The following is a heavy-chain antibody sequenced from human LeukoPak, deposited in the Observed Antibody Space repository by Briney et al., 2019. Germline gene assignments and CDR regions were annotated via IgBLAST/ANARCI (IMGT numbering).Heavy chain of an antibody. J-gene: IGHJ3*02. CDR2: VNNDGSNT. V-gene: IGHV3-74*01. CDR1: GFTFSNYW. D-gene: IGHD6-13*01. CDR3: AREGGSSWYRAYDI. Sequence: GGSLRLSCAASGFTFSNYWMHWVRQAPGEGPVWVSRVNNDGSNTIYADSVKGRFTTSRYNARNTLYLQMNSLRAEESGVYYCAREGGSSWYRAYDIWGQGTVVTVSS.